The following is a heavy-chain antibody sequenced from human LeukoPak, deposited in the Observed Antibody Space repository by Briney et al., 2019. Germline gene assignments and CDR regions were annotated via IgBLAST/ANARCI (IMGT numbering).Heavy chain of an antibody. CDR2: ISAYDGDT. D-gene: IGHD6-19*01. V-gene: IGHV1-18*01. J-gene: IGHJ4*02. CDR1: GYRITSYG. Sequence: VKVSCKASGYRITSYGISWVRQAPGQGLEWMGWISAYDGDTNYAQKLQGRVTMTTGTSTSTAYMELRSLRSDDTAVYYCARDPRPTGYSSGWYGYWGQGTLVTVSS. CDR3: ARDPRPTGYSSGWYGY.